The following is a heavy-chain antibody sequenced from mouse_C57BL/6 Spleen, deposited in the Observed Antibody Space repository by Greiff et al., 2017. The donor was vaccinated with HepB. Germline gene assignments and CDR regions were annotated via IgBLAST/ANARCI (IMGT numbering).Heavy chain of an antibody. CDR1: GFTFSSYG. D-gene: IGHD1-1*01. CDR3: ARHSITTVVATEWYFDV. CDR2: ISSGGSYT. J-gene: IGHJ1*03. Sequence: EVKVEESGGDLVKPGGSLKLSCAASGFTFSSYGMSWVRQTPDKRLEWVATISSGGSYTYYPDSVKGRFTISRDNAKNTLYLQMSSLKSEDTAMYYCARHSITTVVATEWYFDVWGTGTTVTVSS. V-gene: IGHV5-6*02.